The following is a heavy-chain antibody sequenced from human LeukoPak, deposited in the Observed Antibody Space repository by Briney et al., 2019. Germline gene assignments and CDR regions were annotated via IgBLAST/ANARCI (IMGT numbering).Heavy chain of an antibody. V-gene: IGHV3-15*01. CDR2: IKSKTDGGAT. J-gene: IGHJ5*01. D-gene: IGHD6-13*01. Sequence: RTGGSLRLSCAASGFTLSNAWMSWVRQAPGKGLEWVGRIKSKTDGGATDYAAPVKGRFTISRDDSKNTLYLQMNSLKTEDTAVYFCTTRSSSWYGCWGQGTLVTVSS. CDR3: TTRSSSWYGC. CDR1: GFTLSNAW.